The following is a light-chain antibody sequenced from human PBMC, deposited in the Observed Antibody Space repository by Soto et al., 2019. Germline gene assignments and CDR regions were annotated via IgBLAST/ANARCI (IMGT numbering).Light chain of an antibody. V-gene: IGLV3-1*01. CDR2: QDS. CDR1: NLGDKY. CDR3: QAWHSSTVV. Sequence: SYELTQPPSVSVSPGQTASITCSGDNLGDKYACWYQQKPGQSPVLVIYQDSKRPSGIPERFSGSNSGNTATLTISGTQAMEEADYYCQAWHSSTVVFGGGTKLTVL. J-gene: IGLJ2*01.